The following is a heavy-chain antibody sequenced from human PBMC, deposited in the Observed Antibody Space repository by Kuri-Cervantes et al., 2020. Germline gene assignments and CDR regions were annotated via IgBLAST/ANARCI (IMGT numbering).Heavy chain of an antibody. CDR2: ISWNSGSI. CDR1: GFTFDDYA. J-gene: IGHJ4*02. Sequence: LSLTCAASGFTFDDYAMHWVRQAPGKGLEWVSGISWNSGSIGYADSVKGRFTISRDNAKNSLYLQMNSLRAEDTALYYCAKDRAGFLDYWGQGTLVTVSS. CDR3: AKDRAGFLDY. V-gene: IGHV3-9*01.